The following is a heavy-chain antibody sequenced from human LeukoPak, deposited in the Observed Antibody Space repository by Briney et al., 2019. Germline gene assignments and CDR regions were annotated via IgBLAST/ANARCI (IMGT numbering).Heavy chain of an antibody. CDR2: ISYDGSNK. CDR1: GFTFSNFG. Sequence: PGGSLRLSCAASGFTFSNFGMHWVRQAPGKGLEWVAVISYDGSNKYYADSVKGRFTISRDNSKNTLYLQMNSLRAEDTAVYYCAKDLVYLGYCSSTSCYAYAIDIWGQGTMVTVSS. V-gene: IGHV3-30*18. CDR3: AKDLVYLGYCSSTSCYAYAIDI. J-gene: IGHJ3*02. D-gene: IGHD2-2*01.